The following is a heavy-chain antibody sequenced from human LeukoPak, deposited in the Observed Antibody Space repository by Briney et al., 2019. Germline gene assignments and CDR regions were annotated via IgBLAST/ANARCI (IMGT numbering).Heavy chain of an antibody. CDR2: ISAYNGNT. V-gene: IGHV1-18*01. CDR1: GYTFTEYG. D-gene: IGHD6-13*01. CDR3: ARFAAGRDLDF. Sequence: ASVTVSCKASGYTFTEYGISWVRQAPGQGLEWMGWISAYNGNTNYARKFQGRVTMTTDTSTNTGHMELGSLRPDDTAVYFCARFAAGRDLDFWGQGTLVTVSS. J-gene: IGHJ4*02.